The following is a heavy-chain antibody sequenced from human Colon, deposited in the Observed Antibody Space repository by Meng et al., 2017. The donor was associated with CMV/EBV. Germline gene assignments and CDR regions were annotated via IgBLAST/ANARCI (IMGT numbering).Heavy chain of an antibody. J-gene: IGHJ3*02. CDR3: ARVGYFASSGPHDVFDI. V-gene: IGHV4-39*07. CDR1: GGSISSPSHY. D-gene: IGHD3-22*01. Sequence: SETLSLTCSVSGGSISSPSHYWAWIRQSPGKGLEWIGTIYHSGSTYYNLSHKSRVTMSRDTSKNQFSLKVNSMTAADTAVYYCARVGYFASSGPHDVFDIWGQGTLVTVSS. CDR2: IYHSGST.